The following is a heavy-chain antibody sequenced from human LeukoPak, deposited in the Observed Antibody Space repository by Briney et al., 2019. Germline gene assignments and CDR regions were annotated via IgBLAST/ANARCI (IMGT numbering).Heavy chain of an antibody. Sequence: PSETLSLTCTVSGGSISSYYWSWIRQPPGKGLEWIGYIYYSGSTNYNPSLKSRVTISVDTSKNQFSLKLSSVTAADTAVYYCARGYGDWRQAHGPFVYWGQGTLVSVCS. V-gene: IGHV4-59*01. CDR3: ARGYGDWRQAHGPFVY. J-gene: IGHJ4*02. CDR2: IYYSGST. CDR1: GGSISSYY. D-gene: IGHD4-17*01.